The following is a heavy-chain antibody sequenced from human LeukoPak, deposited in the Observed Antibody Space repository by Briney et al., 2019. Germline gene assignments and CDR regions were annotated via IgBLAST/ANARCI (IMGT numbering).Heavy chain of an antibody. Sequence: ASVKVSCKASGYTFTSYGISWVRQAPGQGHEWMGWISAYNGNTNYAQKLQGRVTMTTDTSTSTAYMELRSLRSDDTAVYYCARGTTVADYYYYYMDVWGKGTTVTVSS. D-gene: IGHD4-23*01. V-gene: IGHV1-18*01. CDR3: ARGTTVADYYYYYMDV. J-gene: IGHJ6*03. CDR2: ISAYNGNT. CDR1: GYTFTSYG.